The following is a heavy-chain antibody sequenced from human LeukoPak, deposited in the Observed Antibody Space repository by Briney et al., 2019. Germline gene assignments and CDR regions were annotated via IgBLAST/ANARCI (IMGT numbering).Heavy chain of an antibody. J-gene: IGHJ4*02. D-gene: IGHD5-18*01. CDR2: INHSGST. V-gene: IGHV4-34*01. Sequence: SETLSLTCAVYGGFFSGYYWSWIRQPPGKGLEWIGEINHSGSTNYNPSLKSRVTISVDTSKNQFSLKLSSVTAADTAVYYCARGNNNLKDTAMVRSDFDYWGQGTLVTVSS. CDR3: ARGNNNLKDTAMVRSDFDY. CDR1: GGFFSGYY.